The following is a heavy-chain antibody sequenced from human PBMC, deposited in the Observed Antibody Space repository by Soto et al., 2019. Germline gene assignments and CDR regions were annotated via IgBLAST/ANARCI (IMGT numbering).Heavy chain of an antibody. V-gene: IGHV1-69*02. Sequence: QVQLVQSGAEVKKPGSSVKVSCTASGDTFNFYTISWVRQAPGQALEWMERIIPMLAMSHYAQNFQGRVTMTEVNSTSTAYMESLSLRSEATALDYCATSYGSGRAPGAPWGQGTLVSVSS. CDR2: IIPMLAMS. CDR3: ATSYGSGRAPGAP. J-gene: IGHJ5*02. D-gene: IGHD3-10*01. CDR1: GDTFNFYT.